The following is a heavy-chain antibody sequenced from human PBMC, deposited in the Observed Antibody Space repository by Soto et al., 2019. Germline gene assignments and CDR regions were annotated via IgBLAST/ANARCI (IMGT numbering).Heavy chain of an antibody. CDR3: ATTMIVVLITPDY. CDR2: ISGSGGST. D-gene: IGHD3-22*01. J-gene: IGHJ4*02. Sequence: GGSLRLSCAASGITFSSYAMSWVRQAPGKGLEWVSGISGSGGSTYYADSVKGRFTISRDNSKNTLYLQMNSLRAEDTAIYYCATTMIVVLITPDYWGQGTVGTAPQ. V-gene: IGHV3-23*01. CDR1: GITFSSYA.